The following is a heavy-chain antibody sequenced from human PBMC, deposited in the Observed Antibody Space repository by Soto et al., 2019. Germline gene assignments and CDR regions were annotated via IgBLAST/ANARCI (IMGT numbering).Heavy chain of an antibody. CDR1: GDSISSSKYY. CDR2: IYYSGSP. J-gene: IGHJ5*02. V-gene: IGHV4-39*02. D-gene: IGHD7-27*01. CDR3: ARVPGP. Sequence: PSETLSLTCTFSGDSISSSKYYWGWIRQPPGKGLEWIGSIYYSGSPNYNSSLKSRVTISVDTSKNHFSLKLSSVTAADTAVYYCARVPGPWGQGTLVTVSS.